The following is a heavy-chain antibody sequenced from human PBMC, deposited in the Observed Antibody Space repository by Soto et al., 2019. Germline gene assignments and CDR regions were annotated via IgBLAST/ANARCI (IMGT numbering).Heavy chain of an antibody. D-gene: IGHD2-15*01. CDR2: IIPMFGTT. CDR1: GGTFSSYA. V-gene: IGHV1-69*01. CDR3: VRGVVVVPTSQLGWFDP. J-gene: IGHJ5*02. Sequence: QVQLVQSGAEVKKPGSSVKVSCKASGGTFSSYAISWVRQAPGQGLEWMGGIIPMFGTTKYAQKFQGRLTITADESTSTAYMELSSLRSGHTAVYYCVRGVVVVPTSQLGWFDPWGQGTLVTVSS.